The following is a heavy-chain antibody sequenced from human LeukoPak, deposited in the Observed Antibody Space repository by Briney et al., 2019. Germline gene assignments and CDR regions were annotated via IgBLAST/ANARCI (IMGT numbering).Heavy chain of an antibody. CDR3: ARVDHSSSRYPTVQYYYYYMDV. D-gene: IGHD6-13*01. J-gene: IGHJ6*03. CDR1: GGSISSHY. Sequence: TSETLSLTCTVSGGSISSHYWSWIRQPPGKGLEWIGYIYYSGSTNYNPSLKSRVTMSVDTSKNQFSLKLSSVTAADTAVYYCARVDHSSSRYPTVQYYYYYMDVWGKGTTVTVSS. V-gene: IGHV4-59*11. CDR2: IYYSGST.